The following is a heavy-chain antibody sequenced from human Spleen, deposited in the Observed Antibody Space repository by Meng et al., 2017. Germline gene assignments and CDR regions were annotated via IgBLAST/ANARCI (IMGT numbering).Heavy chain of an antibody. D-gene: IGHD4-11*01. CDR3: ARGPTTMAHDFDY. Sequence: QVQLQHAGAGLLKPSEPLSLTCVVSGGSFSDYYWSWIRQPPGKGLEWIGEINHSGSTNYNPSLESRATISVDTSQNNLSLKLSSVTAADSAVYYCARGPTTMAHDFDYWGQGTLVTVSS. CDR2: INHSGST. V-gene: IGHV4-34*01. J-gene: IGHJ4*02. CDR1: GGSFSDYY.